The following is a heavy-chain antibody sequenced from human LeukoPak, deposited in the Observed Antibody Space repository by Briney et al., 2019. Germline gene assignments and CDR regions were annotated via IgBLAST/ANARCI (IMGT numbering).Heavy chain of an antibody. D-gene: IGHD1-26*01. CDR1: GGSISSHY. CDR3: ARASSVGFDY. J-gene: IGHJ4*02. V-gene: IGHV4-59*11. Sequence: PSETLSLTCTVSGGSISSHYWSWIRQPPGKGLEWIGYIYYSGSTNYNPSLKSRVTISVDTSKNQFSLKLSSVTAADTAVYYCARASSVGFDYWGQGTLVTVSS. CDR2: IYYSGST.